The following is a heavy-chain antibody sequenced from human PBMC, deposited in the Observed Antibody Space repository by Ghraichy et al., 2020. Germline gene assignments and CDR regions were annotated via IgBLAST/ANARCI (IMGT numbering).Heavy chain of an antibody. CDR2: IRSDGSNK. J-gene: IGHJ6*04. CDR1: GFTFSSYG. CDR3: AKWVHKVTNPYYYYGMDV. D-gene: IGHD4-11*01. Sequence: GESLNISCAASGFTFSSYGMHWVRQAPGKGLEWVAFIRSDGSNKYYADSVKGRFTISRDNSKNTLYLQMNSLRAEDTAVYYCAKWVHKVTNPYYYYGMDVWGKGTTVTVSS. V-gene: IGHV3-30*02.